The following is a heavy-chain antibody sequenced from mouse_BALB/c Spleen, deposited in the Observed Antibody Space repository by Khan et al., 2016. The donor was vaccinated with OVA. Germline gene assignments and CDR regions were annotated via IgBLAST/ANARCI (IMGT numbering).Heavy chain of an antibody. CDR2: ILPGSGNT. V-gene: IGHV1-9*01. CDR1: GYTFSNFW. CDR3: ATSRYYDYAMDY. J-gene: IGHJ4*01. Sequence: QVQLQQSGAELVKPGASVKISCKATGYTFSNFWIEWVKQRPGHGLEWIGEILPGSGNTNYNEKFKGKATFTADTTSNTAYMHLSSLTSEDSAVYYCATSRYYDYAMDYWGQGTSVTVSS. D-gene: IGHD1-1*01.